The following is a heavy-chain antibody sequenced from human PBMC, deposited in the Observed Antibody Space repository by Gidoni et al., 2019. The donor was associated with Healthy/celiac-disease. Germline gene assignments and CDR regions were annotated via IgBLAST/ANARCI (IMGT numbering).Heavy chain of an antibody. CDR1: GGSISSSSYY. CDR3: AVFTIGWFEP. D-gene: IGHD3-9*01. Sequence: QLQLQASGPGLVKPPETLSLTCTVSGGSISSSSYYWGWIRQPPGKGLEWIGSIYYSGSTYYNPSLKSRVTISVDTSKNQFSLKLSSVTAADTAVYYCAVFTIGWFEPWGQGTLVTVSS. V-gene: IGHV4-39*01. CDR2: IYYSGST. J-gene: IGHJ5*02.